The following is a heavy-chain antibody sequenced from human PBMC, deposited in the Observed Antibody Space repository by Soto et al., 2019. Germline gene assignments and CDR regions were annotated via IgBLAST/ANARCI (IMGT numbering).Heavy chain of an antibody. CDR3: ARDDPFDP. CDR2: IHSSGRS. V-gene: IGHV4-59*01. Sequence: QVRLRESGPQVVKPSATLSLNCNVSGGAFRSYFWSWIRQSPGKGLEWIGNIHSSGRSNYNPSFKSRVSMSIDPSKNQFSVRLTSVTPADTAVYYCARDDPFDPWGQGNLVTVSS. CDR1: GGAFRSYF. J-gene: IGHJ5*02.